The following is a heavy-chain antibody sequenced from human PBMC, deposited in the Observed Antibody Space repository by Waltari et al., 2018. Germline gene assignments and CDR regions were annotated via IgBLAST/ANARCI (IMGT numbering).Heavy chain of an antibody. CDR2: IYHSGST. Sequence: QVQLQESGPGLVKPSETLSLTCAVSGYSISSGYYWGWIRQPPGKGLDWIGSIYHSGSTDYNPALKSRVTISVDTSKNQFSLKLSSVTAADTAVYYCARDGRDFGVVIPSWFDPWGQGTLVTVSS. V-gene: IGHV4-38-2*02. CDR3: ARDGRDFGVVIPSWFDP. CDR1: GYSISSGYY. D-gene: IGHD3-3*01. J-gene: IGHJ5*02.